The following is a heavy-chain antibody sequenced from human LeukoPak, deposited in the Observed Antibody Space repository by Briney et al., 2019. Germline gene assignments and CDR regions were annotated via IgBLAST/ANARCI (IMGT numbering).Heavy chain of an antibody. J-gene: IGHJ5*02. D-gene: IGHD6-25*01. Sequence: SETLSLTCTVSGGSISSSGHSWGWIRQPPGKGLEWTGTIYYTGRTYYNPSLESRVTISVDTSKNQFSLRLSSVTAADTAVYYCAQSLGSSGWMGNWFDRWGQGMLVTVSS. V-gene: IGHV4-39*01. CDR2: IYYTGRT. CDR3: AQSLGSSGWMGNWFDR. CDR1: GGSISSSGHS.